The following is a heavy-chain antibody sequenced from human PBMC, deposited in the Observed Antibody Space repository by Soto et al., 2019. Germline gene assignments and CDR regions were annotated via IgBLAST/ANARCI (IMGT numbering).Heavy chain of an antibody. CDR3: ASGLGRPANWFDP. CDR1: GGSISSGDYS. J-gene: IGHJ5*02. V-gene: IGHV4-30-4*01. Sequence: SETLSLTCTVSGGSISSGDYSWSWVRQSPGKGLEWIGHIYNSGITYYNPSLKSRVVISIDTSRNQFSLGLNSLTAADRAVYYCASGLGRPANWFDPWGQGTLVTVSS. CDR2: IYNSGIT.